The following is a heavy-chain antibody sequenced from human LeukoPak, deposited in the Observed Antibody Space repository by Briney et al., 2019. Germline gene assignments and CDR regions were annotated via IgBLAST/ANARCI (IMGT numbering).Heavy chain of an antibody. Sequence: GGSLRLSCAASGFTFSSYGMHWVRQAPGKGLEWVAFIRYDGSNKYYADSVKGRFTIPRDNSKNTLYLQMNSLRAEDTAVYYCATQAGSSGWYSFDYWGQGTLVTVSS. J-gene: IGHJ4*02. CDR3: ATQAGSSGWYSFDY. V-gene: IGHV3-30*02. CDR2: IRYDGSNK. D-gene: IGHD6-19*01. CDR1: GFTFSSYG.